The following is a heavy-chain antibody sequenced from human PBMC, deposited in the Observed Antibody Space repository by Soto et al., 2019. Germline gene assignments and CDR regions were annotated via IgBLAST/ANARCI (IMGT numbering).Heavy chain of an antibody. V-gene: IGHV3-23*01. CDR3: AKDRAWAVGPRYFDY. J-gene: IGHJ4*02. Sequence: GGSLRLSCAASGFTFSSYAMSWVRQAPGKGLEWVSAISGSGGSTYYADSVKGRFTISRDNSKNTLYLQMNSLRAEDTAVYYCAKDRAWAVGPRYFDYWGQGTLVTVSS. CDR1: GFTFSSYA. CDR2: ISGSGGST.